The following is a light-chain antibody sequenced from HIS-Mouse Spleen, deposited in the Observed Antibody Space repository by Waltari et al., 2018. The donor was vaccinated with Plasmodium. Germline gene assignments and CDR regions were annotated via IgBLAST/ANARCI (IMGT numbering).Light chain of an antibody. Sequence: AIQMTQSPSSLSASVGDRVTIICRASQGIRNDLGWYQQKPGKAPKLLIYAASSLQSGVPSRFSGSGSGTDFTLTISSLQPEDFATYYCQQYNSYWTFGQGTKVEIK. CDR3: QQYNSYWT. J-gene: IGKJ1*01. V-gene: IGKV1-6*01. CDR1: QGIRND. CDR2: AAS.